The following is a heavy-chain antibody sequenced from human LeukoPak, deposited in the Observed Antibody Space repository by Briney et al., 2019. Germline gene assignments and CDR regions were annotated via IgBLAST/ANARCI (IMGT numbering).Heavy chain of an antibody. Sequence: SETLSLTCAVYGGSFSGYYWSWIRQPPGKGLEWIGEINHSGSTNYNPSLKSRVTISVDTSKNQFSLNLSSVTAADTAVYYCARVKGVRGVIPNWFDPWGQGTLVTVSS. V-gene: IGHV4-34*01. J-gene: IGHJ5*02. CDR1: GGSFSGYY. D-gene: IGHD3-10*01. CDR2: INHSGST. CDR3: ARVKGVRGVIPNWFDP.